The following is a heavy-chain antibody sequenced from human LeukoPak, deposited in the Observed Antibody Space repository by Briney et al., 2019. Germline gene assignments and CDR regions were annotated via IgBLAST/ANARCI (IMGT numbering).Heavy chain of an antibody. CDR3: ARGKDGYNW. CDR2: INHSGST. Sequence: SETLSLTCAVYGGSFSGYYWSWIRQPPGKGLEWIGEINHSGSTNYNPSLKSRVTISVDTSKNQFSLKLSSVTAADTAVYYCARGKDGYNWWGQGTLVTVSS. V-gene: IGHV4-34*01. CDR1: GGSFSGYY. D-gene: IGHD5-24*01. J-gene: IGHJ4*02.